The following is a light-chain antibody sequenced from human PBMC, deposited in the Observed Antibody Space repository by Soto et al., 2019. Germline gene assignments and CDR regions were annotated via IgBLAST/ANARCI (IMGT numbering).Light chain of an antibody. V-gene: IGKV3-11*01. CDR1: QSVSSY. J-gene: IGKJ4*01. CDR2: DSS. CDR3: QQVSNCPLT. Sequence: EIVLTQSPATLSLSPGERATLSCRASQSVSSYLAWYQQRPGQAPRLLIYDSSNRAAGIPARFSGSGSGTDFTLPISTLDPEDFAVCHCQQVSNCPLTFGGGTRV.